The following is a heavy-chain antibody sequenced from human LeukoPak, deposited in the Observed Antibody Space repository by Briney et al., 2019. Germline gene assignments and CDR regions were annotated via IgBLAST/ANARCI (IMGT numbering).Heavy chain of an antibody. V-gene: IGHV3-74*01. CDR3: VRGAPFDY. Sequence: PGGSLRLSCAASGFTFTSYWMHCVRQAPGKGLVWVSRINSDGTSTAYADSVKGRFTISRDNAKNMLYLQMNSLRVDDTAVYYCVRGAPFDYWGQGTLVAVSS. D-gene: IGHD1-26*01. CDR1: GFTFTSYW. CDR2: INSDGTST. J-gene: IGHJ4*02.